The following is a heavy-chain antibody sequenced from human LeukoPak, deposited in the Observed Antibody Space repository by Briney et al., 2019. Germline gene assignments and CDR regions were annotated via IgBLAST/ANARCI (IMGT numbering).Heavy chain of an antibody. CDR1: GGSISSGSYY. D-gene: IGHD5-24*01. Sequence: SETLSLTCTVSGGSISSGSYYWSWIRQPAGKGLEWIGRIYTSGSTNYNPSLKSRVTISVDTSKNQFSLKLSSVTAADTAVYYCARLRVATNQNLFDYWGQGTLVTVSS. CDR3: ARLRVATNQNLFDY. V-gene: IGHV4-61*02. CDR2: IYTSGST. J-gene: IGHJ4*02.